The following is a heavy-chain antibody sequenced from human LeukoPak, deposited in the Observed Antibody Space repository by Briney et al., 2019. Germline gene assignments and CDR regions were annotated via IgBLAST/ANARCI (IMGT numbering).Heavy chain of an antibody. V-gene: IGHV3-23*01. CDR3: AKGGNYAPLDY. J-gene: IGHJ4*02. D-gene: IGHD1-7*01. Sequence: GGSLRLSCAASGFTFTSYAMTWVRQAPGKGLEWVSAISGSGGTTIYADFVKGRLTISRDNSKNTLFLQMSGLRADDTAVYYCAKGGNYAPLDYWGQGALVTVSS. CDR2: ISGSGGTT. CDR1: GFTFTSYA.